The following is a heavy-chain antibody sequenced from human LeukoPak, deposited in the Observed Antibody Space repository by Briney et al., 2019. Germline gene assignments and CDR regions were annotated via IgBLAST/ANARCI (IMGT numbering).Heavy chain of an antibody. Sequence: GGSLRLSCAASGFTFDDYAMHWVRQAPGKGLEGVSVISWNSGSIGYAVSVKGRFTISRDNAKNSLYLQKNSLTAEDTAFYYCAKGPRQFHSSGWYAEFEYWGQGTLVTVSS. CDR2: ISWNSGSI. CDR1: GFTFDDYA. CDR3: AKGPRQFHSSGWYAEFEY. V-gene: IGHV3-9*01. J-gene: IGHJ4*02. D-gene: IGHD6-19*01.